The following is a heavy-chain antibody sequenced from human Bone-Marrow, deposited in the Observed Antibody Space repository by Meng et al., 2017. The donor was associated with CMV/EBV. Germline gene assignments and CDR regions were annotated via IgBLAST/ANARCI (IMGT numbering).Heavy chain of an antibody. CDR1: GGSVSSGSYY. D-gene: IGHD2-21*01. J-gene: IGHJ4*02. V-gene: IGHV4-61*01. Sequence: SEPLSLTCTVSGGSVSSGSYYWSWIRQPPGKGLEWIGYIYYSGSTNYNPSLKSRVTISVDTSKNQFSLKLSSVTAADTAVYYCARDSSGGDCCSLDYWGQGTLVTVSS. CDR3: ARDSSGGDCCSLDY. CDR2: IYYSGST.